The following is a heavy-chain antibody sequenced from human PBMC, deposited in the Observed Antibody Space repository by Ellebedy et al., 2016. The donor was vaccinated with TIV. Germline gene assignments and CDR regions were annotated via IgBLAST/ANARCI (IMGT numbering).Heavy chain of an antibody. D-gene: IGHD5-18*01. V-gene: IGHV4-59*01. CDR3: ARASRGYSYGINDY. CDR1: GGSISSSY. Sequence: MPSETLSLTCTVSGGSISSSYWSWIRQPPGKGLEWIGYIYYSGSTNYNPSLKSRVTISVDTSKNQFSLKLSSVTAADTAVYYCARASRGYSYGINDYWGQGTLVTVSS. J-gene: IGHJ4*02. CDR2: IYYSGST.